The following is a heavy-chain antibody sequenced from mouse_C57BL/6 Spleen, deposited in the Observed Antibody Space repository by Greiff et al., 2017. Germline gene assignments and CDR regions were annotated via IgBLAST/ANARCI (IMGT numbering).Heavy chain of an antibody. V-gene: IGHV1-19*01. Sequence: VQLKESGPVLVKPGASVKMSCKASGYTFTDYYMNWVKQSHGKSLEWIGVINPYNGGTSYNQKFKGKATLTVDKSSSTAYMELNSLTSEDSAVYYCARRAVVVDYWGQGTTLTVSS. CDR2: INPYNGGT. D-gene: IGHD1-1*01. J-gene: IGHJ2*01. CDR3: ARRAVVVDY. CDR1: GYTFTDYY.